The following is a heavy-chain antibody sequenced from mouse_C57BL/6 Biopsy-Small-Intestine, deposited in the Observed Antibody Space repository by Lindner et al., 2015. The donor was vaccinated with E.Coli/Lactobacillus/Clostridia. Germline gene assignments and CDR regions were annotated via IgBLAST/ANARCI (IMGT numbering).Heavy chain of an antibody. Sequence: SVKVSCKASGYTFTNYGITWVRQAPGQGLEWMGWISSDNGNTNYAQKFQDRVTMTTDTSTSTTYMELRSLRSDDTAVYYCARESKETNWNSVFWFDPWGQGTLVTVSS. CDR3: ARESKETNWNSVFWFDP. V-gene: IGHV1-7*01. J-gene: IGHJ4*01. D-gene: IGHD4-1*02. CDR2: ISSDNGNT. CDR1: GYTFTNYG.